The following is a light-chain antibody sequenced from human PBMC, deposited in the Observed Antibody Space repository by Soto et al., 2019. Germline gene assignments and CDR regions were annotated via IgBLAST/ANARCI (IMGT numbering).Light chain of an antibody. J-gene: IGKJ3*01. Sequence: DIQMTQSPSSLSASVGDRVTITCRASQSIPSYVNWYQEKPGRAPKLLISAASSLQSGVPSRFSGGGSGTEFTLSITSLQPEDFATYCCQQTHSIPFTFGPGTKVDVK. CDR2: AAS. V-gene: IGKV1-39*01. CDR1: QSIPSY. CDR3: QQTHSIPFT.